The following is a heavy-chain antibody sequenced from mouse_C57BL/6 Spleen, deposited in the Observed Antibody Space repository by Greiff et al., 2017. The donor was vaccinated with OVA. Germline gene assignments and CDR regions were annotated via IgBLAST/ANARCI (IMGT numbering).Heavy chain of an antibody. CDR2: IYPSDGST. D-gene: IGHD3-2*02. V-gene: IGHV1-85*01. J-gene: IGHJ3*01. CDR3: ARGGGQLRPFAY. Sequence: QVQLQQSGPELVKPGASVKLSCKASGYTFTSYAINWVKQRPGQGLEWIGWIYPSDGSTKYNEKFKGKATLTVDTSSSTAYMELHSLTSEDSAVYFCARGGGQLRPFAYWGQGTLVTVSA. CDR1: GYTFTSYA.